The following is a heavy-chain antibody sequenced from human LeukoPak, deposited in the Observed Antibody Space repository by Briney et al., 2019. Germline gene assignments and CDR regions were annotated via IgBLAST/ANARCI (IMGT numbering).Heavy chain of an antibody. J-gene: IGHJ4*02. Sequence: PGGSPRLSCAASGFTFDDYGMNWVRQAPGKGLEWVSGINWNGDSTGYADSVKGRFTISRDNAKNSLFLQMNSLRAEDTALYYCANFWGYSYDSPIWDYWGQGTLVTVSS. V-gene: IGHV3-20*04. D-gene: IGHD5-18*01. CDR2: INWNGDST. CDR1: GFTFDDYG. CDR3: ANFWGYSYDSPIWDY.